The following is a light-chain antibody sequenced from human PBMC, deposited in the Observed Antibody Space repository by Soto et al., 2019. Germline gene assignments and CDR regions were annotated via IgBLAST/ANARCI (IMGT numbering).Light chain of an antibody. V-gene: IGKV1-39*01. J-gene: IGKJ3*01. CDR3: HQTYSTPRFT. CDR2: AAS. Sequence: DIQMTQSPSYLSASVGDRVTITCRASQSISSYLNWYQQKPVKAPKLLIYAASSLQSGVPSRFSGSGSATDFTLTISSLQSEDFATYYCHQTYSTPRFTFGPGTKVDIK. CDR1: QSISSY.